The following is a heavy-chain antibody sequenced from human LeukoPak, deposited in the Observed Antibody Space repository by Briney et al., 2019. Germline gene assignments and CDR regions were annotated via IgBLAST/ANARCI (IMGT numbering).Heavy chain of an antibody. Sequence: AGGSLRLSCAASGFTFSSHSMYWVRQAPGKWLVWVSRVSGDGSSTNYADSVKGRFITSRDNAKNTLSLQMDSLRAEDTALYYCVRASYHYDFWGQGTLVTVSS. CDR2: VSGDGSST. V-gene: IGHV3-74*01. CDR3: VRASYHYDF. J-gene: IGHJ4*02. CDR1: GFTFSSHS.